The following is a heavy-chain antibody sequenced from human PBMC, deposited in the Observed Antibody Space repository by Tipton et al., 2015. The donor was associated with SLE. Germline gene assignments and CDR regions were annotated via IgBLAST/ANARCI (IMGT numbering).Heavy chain of an antibody. CDR1: GGSFSGYY. Sequence: GLVKPSETLSLTCAVYGGSFSGYYWSWIRQPPGKGLEWIGEINHSGSTNYNPSLKSRVTISVDTSKNQFSLKLSSVTAADTAVYYCARANCSGGSCYSDYWGQGSLVTVSS. CDR3: ARANCSGGSCYSDY. CDR2: INHSGST. V-gene: IGHV4-34*01. D-gene: IGHD2-15*01. J-gene: IGHJ4*02.